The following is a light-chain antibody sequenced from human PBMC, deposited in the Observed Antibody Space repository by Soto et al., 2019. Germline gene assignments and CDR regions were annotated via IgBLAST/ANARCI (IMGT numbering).Light chain of an antibody. Sequence: EIVLTQSPGTLSLSPGERATLSCRASQSVSSSYLAWYQQKPGQAPRLLIYGASSRATGIPDRFSGSGSGTDFTLTISTLEPEDFAVYYCQQYGSSPLITFGQGTRLEMK. CDR2: GAS. CDR1: QSVSSSY. CDR3: QQYGSSPLIT. V-gene: IGKV3-20*01. J-gene: IGKJ5*01.